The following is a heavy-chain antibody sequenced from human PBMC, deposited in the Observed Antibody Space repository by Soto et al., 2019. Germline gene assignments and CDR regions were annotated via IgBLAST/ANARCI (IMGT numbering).Heavy chain of an antibody. J-gene: IGHJ6*02. CDR1: GGSFSGYY. D-gene: IGHD3-10*01. CDR3: ARGRDYYGSGSYPK. CDR2: INHSGST. V-gene: IGHV4-34*01. Sequence: SETLSLTCAVYGGSFSGYYWSWIRQPPGKGLEWIGEINHSGSTNYNPSLKSRVTISVDTSKNQFSLKLSSVTAADTAVYYCARGRDYYGSGSYPKWGQGTTVTVSS.